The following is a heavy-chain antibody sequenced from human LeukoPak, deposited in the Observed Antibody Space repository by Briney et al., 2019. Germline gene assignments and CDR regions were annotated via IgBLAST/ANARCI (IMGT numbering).Heavy chain of an antibody. J-gene: IGHJ4*02. V-gene: IGHV4-39*02. Sequence: PSETLSLTCTVSGGSISSGNYYWGWIRQPPGKGLDWIASIHYSGTTYYNPSLKSRVTISVDTSKNHFSLKLSSVTAADTAVYYCARYSSGWYYFDYWGQGTLVTVSS. CDR1: GGSISSGNYY. CDR3: ARYSSGWYYFDY. CDR2: IHYSGTT. D-gene: IGHD6-19*01.